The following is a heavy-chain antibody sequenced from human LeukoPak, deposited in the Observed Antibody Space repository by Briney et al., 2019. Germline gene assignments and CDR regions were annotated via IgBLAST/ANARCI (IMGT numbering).Heavy chain of an antibody. CDR3: ARRFYDILTGNDY. J-gene: IGHJ4*02. Sequence: GGSLRLSCAASGFTFSSFSMNWVRQAPGKGLEWVSYISSSGSTIYYADSVKGRFTISRDNAKNSLYLQMNSLRAEDTAVYYCARRFYDILTGNDYWGQGTLVTVSS. V-gene: IGHV3-48*04. CDR1: GFTFSSFS. CDR2: ISSSGSTI. D-gene: IGHD3-9*01.